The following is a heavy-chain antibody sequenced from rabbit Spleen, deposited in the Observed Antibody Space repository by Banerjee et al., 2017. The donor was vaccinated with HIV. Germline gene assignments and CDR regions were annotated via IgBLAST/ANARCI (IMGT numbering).Heavy chain of an antibody. V-gene: IGHV1S45*01. CDR2: TAGSSSGFT. D-gene: IGHD8-1*01. CDR1: GFSFSSSDY. J-gene: IGHJ6*01. CDR3: ARDTGSSFSSYGMDL. Sequence: QEQLVESEGGLVQPEGSLALTCKASGFSFSSSDYICWVRQAPGKGLEWISCTAGSSSGFTYSATWAKGRFTCSKTSSTTVTLQMTSLTVADTATYFCARDTGSSFSSYGMDLWGPGTLVTVS.